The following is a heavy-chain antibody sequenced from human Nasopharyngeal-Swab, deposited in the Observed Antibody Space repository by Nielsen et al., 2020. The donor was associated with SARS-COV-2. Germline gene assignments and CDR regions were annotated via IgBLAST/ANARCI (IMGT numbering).Heavy chain of an antibody. CDR1: GYTFTSYD. J-gene: IGHJ6*02. V-gene: IGHV1-8*01. Sequence: ASVKVSCKASGYTFTSYDINWVRQATGQGLEWMGWMNPNSGNTGYAQRFQGRVTMTRDTSTSTVYMELSSLRSEDTAVYYCARDRLRLRDYITMVRGVVPYGMDVWGQGTTVTASS. CDR3: ARDRLRLRDYITMVRGVVPYGMDV. D-gene: IGHD3-10*01. CDR2: MNPNSGNT.